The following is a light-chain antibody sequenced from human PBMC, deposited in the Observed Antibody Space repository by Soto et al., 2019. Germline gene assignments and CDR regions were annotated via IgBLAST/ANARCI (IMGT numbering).Light chain of an antibody. CDR3: QEYSNWPLFT. V-gene: IGKV3-15*01. J-gene: IGKJ3*01. Sequence: EIVVTQSPGILSVSPGDRATLSCRASQSVGRNLAWYQQKPGQAPKLLIYAASTRATGFPARFCGSVSGTDFTLTISSVQSEDFAVYYCQEYSNWPLFTFGPGTRVDIK. CDR2: AAS. CDR1: QSVGRN.